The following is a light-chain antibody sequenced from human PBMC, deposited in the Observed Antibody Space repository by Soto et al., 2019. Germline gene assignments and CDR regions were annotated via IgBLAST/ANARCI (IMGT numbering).Light chain of an antibody. Sequence: QSALTQPAAVSGAPGQSITISCTGTSSGVGGYNYVSWYQQHPGKAPKLMIYDVSNRPSGVSNRLSGSKSGNTASLTVSGLQSEDEADYYCSSYTRSSTYVVGTGTKLTVL. V-gene: IGLV2-14*01. CDR2: DVS. CDR1: SSGVGGYNY. J-gene: IGLJ1*01. CDR3: SSYTRSSTYV.